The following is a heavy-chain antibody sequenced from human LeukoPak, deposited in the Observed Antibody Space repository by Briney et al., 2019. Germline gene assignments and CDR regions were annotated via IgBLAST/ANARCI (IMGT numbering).Heavy chain of an antibody. CDR3: AGLESHYYDSSGYYYGLYFQH. CDR2: IIPNFGTA. D-gene: IGHD3-22*01. V-gene: IGHV1-69*05. CDR1: GGTFSSYA. Sequence: ASVKVSCKASGGTFSSYAISWVRQAPGQGLEWMGGIIPNFGTANYAQKFQGRVTITTDESTSTAYMELSSLRSEDTAVYYCAGLESHYYDSSGYYYGLYFQHWGQGTLVTVSS. J-gene: IGHJ1*01.